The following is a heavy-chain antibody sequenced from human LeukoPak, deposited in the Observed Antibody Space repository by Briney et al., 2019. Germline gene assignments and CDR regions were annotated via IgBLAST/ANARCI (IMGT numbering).Heavy chain of an antibody. CDR2: ISPSGENT. J-gene: IGHJ5*02. Sequence: GGSLRLSCSASGYTFSSYAIHWVRQAPGRGLEYVSGISPSGENTFYVDSVKARFIISRDNSKNTVYLQMSSLRTEDTAVYYCVRRFDPWGQGTLVTVSS. V-gene: IGHV3-64D*09. CDR3: VRRFDP. CDR1: GYTFSSYA.